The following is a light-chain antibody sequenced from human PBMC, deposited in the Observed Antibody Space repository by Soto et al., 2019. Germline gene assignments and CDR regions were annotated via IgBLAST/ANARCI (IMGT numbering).Light chain of an antibody. CDR1: QGISSY. Sequence: IQLTQSPSFLSASVGDRFTITCRASQGISSYLAWYQRKPGKAPKLLIYAASTLQSGVPSRFSGSGSGTEFTLTISSLQPEDFATYYCQQLNSYPRTFGQGTKVDIK. CDR3: QQLNSYPRT. V-gene: IGKV1-9*01. CDR2: AAS. J-gene: IGKJ1*01.